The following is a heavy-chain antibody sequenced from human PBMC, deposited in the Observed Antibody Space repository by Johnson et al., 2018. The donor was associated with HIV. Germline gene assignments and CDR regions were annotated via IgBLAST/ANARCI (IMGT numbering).Heavy chain of an antibody. CDR2: IRYDGSGK. V-gene: IGHV3-33*08. J-gene: IGHJ3*02. D-gene: IGHD2-15*01. CDR3: ARVDRSWAFDS. CDR1: GFTVSSNY. Sequence: QVQLVESGGGVVQPGRSLRLSCAASGFTVSSNYMSWVRQAPGKGLEWVALIRYDGSGKCCGDSVDSVRGRFIISRDNSKNTLYLQMNSLRAEDTALYFCARVDRSWAFDSWGQGTMVTVSS.